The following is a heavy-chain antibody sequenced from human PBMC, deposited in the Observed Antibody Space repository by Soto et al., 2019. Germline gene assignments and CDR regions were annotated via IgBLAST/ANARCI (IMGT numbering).Heavy chain of an antibody. D-gene: IGHD2-15*01. Sequence: PSETLSLTCTVSGGSVSSGGYYWGWIRQPPGKGLEWIGSIYYSGSTYYNPSPKSRVTISVDTSKNQFSLKLSSVTAADTAVYYCASHSLKVVAAPMDPFDIWGQGTMVTVSS. CDR3: ASHSLKVVAAPMDPFDI. V-gene: IGHV4-39*01. J-gene: IGHJ3*02. CDR2: IYYSGST. CDR1: GGSVSSGGYY.